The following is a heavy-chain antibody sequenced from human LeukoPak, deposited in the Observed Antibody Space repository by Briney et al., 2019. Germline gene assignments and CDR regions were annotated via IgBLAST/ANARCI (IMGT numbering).Heavy chain of an antibody. CDR2: IDHGEST. V-gene: IGHV4-34*01. Sequence: SETLSLTCAVYGGSFSNFYWSWVRQPPGKGLEWIGEIDHGESTNYNPSLKSRVTISVDTSKNQFSLKLSSVTAADTAVYYCARSPRTPDFDYWGQGTLVTVSS. D-gene: IGHD4-23*01. CDR1: GGSFSNFY. CDR3: ARSPRTPDFDY. J-gene: IGHJ4*02.